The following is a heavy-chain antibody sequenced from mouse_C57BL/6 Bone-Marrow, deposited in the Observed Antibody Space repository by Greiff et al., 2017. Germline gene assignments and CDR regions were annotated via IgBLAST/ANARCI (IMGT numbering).Heavy chain of an antibody. CDR2: IYPRSGYT. CDR3: ARGKVFDY. J-gene: IGHJ2*01. V-gene: IGHV1-81*01. CDR1: GYTFTSYG. Sequence: QVQLKESGAELARPGASVKLSCKASGYTFTSYGISWVKQRTGQGLEWIGEIYPRSGYTYYTEKFKGKATLTADKSSSTAYMELSSLTSEYSAVYFCARGKVFDYWGQGTTLTVSS.